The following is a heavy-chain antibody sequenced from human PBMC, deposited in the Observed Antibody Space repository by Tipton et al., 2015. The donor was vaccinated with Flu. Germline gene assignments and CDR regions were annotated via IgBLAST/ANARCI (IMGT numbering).Heavy chain of an antibody. CDR3: ARPMFEGVIPPTD. J-gene: IGHJ4*02. V-gene: IGHV4-39*01. CDR1: GGSISSSNYY. D-gene: IGHD3-16*01. CDR2: IFNSGNS. Sequence: GLVKPSETLSLTCTVSGGSISSSNYYLGWIRQPPGKGLEWIGSIFNSGNSYYNPSLKSRVIISVDTSRNQFSLKLSSVTAADTAIYYCARPMFEGVIPPTDWAQGILVTVSS.